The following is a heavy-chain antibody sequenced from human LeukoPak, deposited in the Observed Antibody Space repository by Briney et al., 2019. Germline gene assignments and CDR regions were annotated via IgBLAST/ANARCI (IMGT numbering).Heavy chain of an antibody. Sequence: GGSLRLSCAASGFTFSSYGMHWVRQAPGKGLEWVAVISYDGSNKYYADSVKGRFTISRDNSKNTLYLQMNSLRAEDTAVYYCARDGPAPYCGGDCYYYFDYWGQGTLVTVSS. CDR2: ISYDGSNK. CDR1: GFTFSSYG. CDR3: ARDGPAPYCGGDCYYYFDY. V-gene: IGHV3-30*03. D-gene: IGHD2-21*02. J-gene: IGHJ4*02.